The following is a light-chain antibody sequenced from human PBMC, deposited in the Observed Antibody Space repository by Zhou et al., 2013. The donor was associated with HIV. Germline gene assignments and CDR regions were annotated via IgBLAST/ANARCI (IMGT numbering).Light chain of an antibody. CDR2: GAS. V-gene: IGKV3-15*01. Sequence: EIVLTQSPGTLSLSPGERAALSCRASQSISSGHLAWYQQKPGQAPRLLIYGASIRDTGIPARFTGSGSGTEFTLTISSLQSEDFAIYYCQQYHDWVTFGGGTKVEIK. CDR1: QSISSGH. CDR3: QQYHDWVT. J-gene: IGKJ4*01.